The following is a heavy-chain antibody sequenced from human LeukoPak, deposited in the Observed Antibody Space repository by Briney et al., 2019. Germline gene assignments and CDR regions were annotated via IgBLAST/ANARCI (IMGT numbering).Heavy chain of an antibody. CDR1: GFTFSSYG. Sequence: GRSLRLSCAASGFTFSSYGMHWVRQAPGKGLEWVAVISYDGSNKYYADSVKGRFTISRDNSKNTLYLQMNSLRAEDTAVYYCARVPKVGGYDAIFDYWGQGTLVTVSS. V-gene: IGHV3-30*19. D-gene: IGHD5-12*01. J-gene: IGHJ4*02. CDR2: ISYDGSNK. CDR3: ARVPKVGGYDAIFDY.